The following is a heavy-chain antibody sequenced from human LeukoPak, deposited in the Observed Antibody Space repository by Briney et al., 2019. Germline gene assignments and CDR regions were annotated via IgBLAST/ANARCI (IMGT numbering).Heavy chain of an antibody. CDR1: GGSISSYY. CDR2: IYYSGST. Sequence: PSETLSLTCTVSGGSISSYYWSWIRQPPGKGLEWIGYIYYSGSTNYNPSLKSRVTISVDTSKNQFSLKLSSVTAADTAVYYCAKASIVVVVAAPFDYWGQGTLVTVSS. CDR3: AKASIVVVVAAPFDY. V-gene: IGHV4-59*01. J-gene: IGHJ4*02. D-gene: IGHD2-15*01.